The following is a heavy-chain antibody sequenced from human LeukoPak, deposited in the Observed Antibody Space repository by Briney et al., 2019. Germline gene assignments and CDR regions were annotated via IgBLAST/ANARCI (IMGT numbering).Heavy chain of an antibody. J-gene: IGHJ4*02. CDR1: GFTFSSYW. CDR2: ISGSAKST. Sequence: GGSLRLSCAASGFTFSSYWMSWVRQAPGKGLEWVSGISGSAKSTYYADSVKGRFTIPRDNSKNTMYLQMKSLRAEDTAEYFCAKDGYYYDSSGYYDGGYFDYWGQGTLVTVSS. D-gene: IGHD3-22*01. CDR3: AKDGYYYDSSGYYDGGYFDY. V-gene: IGHV3-23*01.